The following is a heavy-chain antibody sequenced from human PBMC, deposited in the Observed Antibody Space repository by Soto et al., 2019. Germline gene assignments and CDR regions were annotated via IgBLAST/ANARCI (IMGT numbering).Heavy chain of an antibody. Sequence: LRLSCAASGFTFSSYWMSWVRQAPGKGLEWVANIKQDGSEKYYVDSVKGRFTISRDNAKNSLYLQMNSLRAEDTAVYYCAREGTVYYYYGMXVWGQGTTVTVSS. CDR1: GFTFSSYW. CDR2: IKQDGSEK. J-gene: IGHJ6*02. V-gene: IGHV3-7*01. CDR3: AREGTVYYYYGMXV. D-gene: IGHD1-1*01.